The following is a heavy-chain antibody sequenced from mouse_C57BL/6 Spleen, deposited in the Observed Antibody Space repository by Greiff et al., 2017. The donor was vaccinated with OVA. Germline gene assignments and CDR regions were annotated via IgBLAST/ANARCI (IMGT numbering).Heavy chain of an antibody. Sequence: EVMLVESGGGLVQPKGSLKLSCAASGFSFNTYAMNWVRQAPGKGLEWVARIRSKSNNYATYYADSVKDRFTISRDDSESRLYRQMNNLKTEDTAMYYRVRSNYEEWYFDVWGTGTTVTVSS. CDR3: VRSNYEEWYFDV. V-gene: IGHV10-1*01. D-gene: IGHD2-5*01. J-gene: IGHJ1*03. CDR2: IRSKSNNYAT. CDR1: GFSFNTYA.